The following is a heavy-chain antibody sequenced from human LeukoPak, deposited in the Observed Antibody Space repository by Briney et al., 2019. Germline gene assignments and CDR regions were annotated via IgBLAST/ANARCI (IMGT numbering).Heavy chain of an antibody. CDR3: ARDPRNKGFDP. V-gene: IGHV3-74*01. Sequence: GGSLRLSCAASGFPSSAYWMHWARQVPGKGLVWVSCINGDGSNIQYADSVKGRFTTSRDNAKNMMYLQMNSLRVEDTAIYYCARDPRNKGFDPWGQGTLVTVSA. CDR2: INGDGSNI. D-gene: IGHD1/OR15-1a*01. CDR1: GFPSSAYW. J-gene: IGHJ5*02.